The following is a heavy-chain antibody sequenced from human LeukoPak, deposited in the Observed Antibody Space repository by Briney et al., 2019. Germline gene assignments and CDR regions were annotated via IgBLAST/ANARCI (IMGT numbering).Heavy chain of an antibody. D-gene: IGHD3-10*01. J-gene: IGHJ3*02. CDR1: GGSISSYY. CDR2: IYYSGST. V-gene: IGHV4-59*01. CDR3: AREGSGRLSDAFDI. Sequence: PSETLSLTCTVSGGSISSYYWSWIRQPPGKGLEWIGYIYYSGSTNYNPSLKSRVTISVDTSKNQFSLKLSSVTAADTAVYYCAREGSGRLSDAFDIWGQGTMVTVSS.